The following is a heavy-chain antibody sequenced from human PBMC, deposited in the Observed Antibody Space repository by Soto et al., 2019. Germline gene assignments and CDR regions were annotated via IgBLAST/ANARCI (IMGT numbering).Heavy chain of an antibody. V-gene: IGHV3-30*03. D-gene: IGHD2-15*01. CDR1: GFTFGNYG. CDR2: TSYDGNNK. Sequence: GSLRLSCTGSGFTFGNYGMHWVRQAPGKGLEWVASTSYDGNNKYYADSLKGRFTISRDNSKSTLYLQMNSLRAEDTAVYYCARDLGSGRYFDYWGQGTLVTVSS. J-gene: IGHJ4*02. CDR3: ARDLGSGRYFDY.